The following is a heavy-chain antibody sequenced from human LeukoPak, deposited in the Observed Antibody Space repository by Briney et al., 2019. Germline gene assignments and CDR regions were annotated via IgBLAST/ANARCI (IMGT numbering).Heavy chain of an antibody. D-gene: IGHD5-18*01. CDR1: GFIFSSYS. V-gene: IGHV3-21*01. Sequence: GWSLRLSCAASGFIFSSYSMNWVRQAPGKGREWVSSISSSRSYIYYADSVKGRFTISRDNAKNSLYLQMNSLRAEDTAVYYCARDIRGYSYGYFDYWGQGTLVTVSS. CDR3: ARDIRGYSYGYFDY. CDR2: ISSSRSYI. J-gene: IGHJ4*02.